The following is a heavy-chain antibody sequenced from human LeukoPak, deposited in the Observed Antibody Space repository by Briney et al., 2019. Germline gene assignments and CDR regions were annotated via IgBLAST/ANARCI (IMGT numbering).Heavy chain of an antibody. D-gene: IGHD2-21*02. V-gene: IGHV3-72*01. J-gene: IGHJ4*02. CDR1: RFTLNDHY. Sequence: PGGSLRLSCAASRFTLNDHYMDWVRQAPGKGLEWVGRIKNKRGSYTADYAASVKGRFTISKDDSQNSLYLQMNSLKTEATAVYYCARDTATALDYWGQGTLVTVSS. CDR3: ARDTATALDY. CDR2: IKNKRGSYTA.